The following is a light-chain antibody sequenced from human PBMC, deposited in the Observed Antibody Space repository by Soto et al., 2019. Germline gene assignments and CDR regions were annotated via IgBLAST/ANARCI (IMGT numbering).Light chain of an antibody. CDR1: QSVLYSLNNKNY. CDR2: WAS. J-gene: IGKJ1*01. CDR3: QQYDSTPWT. V-gene: IGKV4-1*01. Sequence: DIVMTQSPDSLAVSLGERATINCKSSQSVLYSLNNKNYLAWYQQKPGQPPKLLIYWASTRESGVPDRFSGSGSATDFTLTISSLQAEDVAVYYCQQYDSTPWTFGQGTKVEIK.